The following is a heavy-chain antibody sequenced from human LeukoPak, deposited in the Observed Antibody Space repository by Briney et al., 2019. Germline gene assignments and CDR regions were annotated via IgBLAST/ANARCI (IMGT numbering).Heavy chain of an antibody. Sequence: GASVKVSCKASGGTFSSYAISWVRQAPGQGLEWMGGIIPIFGTANYAQKFQGRVTITADKSTSTAYMELSSLRSEDTAVYYCARDKESRMIVNAFDIWGQGTMVTVSS. CDR3: ARDKESRMIVNAFDI. CDR1: GGTFSSYA. CDR2: IIPIFGTA. J-gene: IGHJ3*02. V-gene: IGHV1-69*06. D-gene: IGHD3-22*01.